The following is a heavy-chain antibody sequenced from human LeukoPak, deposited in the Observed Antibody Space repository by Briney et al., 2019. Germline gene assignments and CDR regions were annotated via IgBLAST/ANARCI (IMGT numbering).Heavy chain of an antibody. V-gene: IGHV4-39*01. Sequence: SETLSLTCTVSGGSISSSSYYWGWIRQPPGKGLEWIGSIYYSGSTYYNPSLKSRVIISVDTSKNQFSLKLSSVTAADTAVYYCAKYSSSFMDYWGQGTLVTVSS. CDR1: GGSISSSSYY. J-gene: IGHJ4*02. CDR2: IYYSGST. D-gene: IGHD6-6*01. CDR3: AKYSSSFMDY.